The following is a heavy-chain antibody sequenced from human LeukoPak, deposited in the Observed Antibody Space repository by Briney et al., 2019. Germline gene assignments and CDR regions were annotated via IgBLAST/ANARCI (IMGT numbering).Heavy chain of an antibody. J-gene: IGHJ5*02. CDR3: SLGSGPFDP. V-gene: IGHV4-31*03. D-gene: IGHD7-27*01. Sequence: SQSLSLTCTVSGGFISSGDYYWTCIRQRPGKGLEYIGYIYYSGSTYYNPSLGSRIAISIDTSNNRFSLDLTSVTAADTAVYYCSLGSGPFDPWGQGIMVTVSS. CDR1: GGFISSGDYY. CDR2: IYYSGST.